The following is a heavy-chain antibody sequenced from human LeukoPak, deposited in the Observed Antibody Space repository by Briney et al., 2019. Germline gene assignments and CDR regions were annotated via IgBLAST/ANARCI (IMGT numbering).Heavy chain of an antibody. Sequence: QPGGSLRLSCAASGFTFSSFWMHCVRQAPGKGLVWVSRVSDDGSTTTYADSVKGRFTISRDNAKNTLYLQMNSLRPEDTAVYYCVRHNAARAFDIWGQGTMVIVSS. CDR3: VRHNAARAFDI. CDR2: VSDDGSTT. V-gene: IGHV3-74*03. D-gene: IGHD1-1*01. CDR1: GFTFSSFW. J-gene: IGHJ3*02.